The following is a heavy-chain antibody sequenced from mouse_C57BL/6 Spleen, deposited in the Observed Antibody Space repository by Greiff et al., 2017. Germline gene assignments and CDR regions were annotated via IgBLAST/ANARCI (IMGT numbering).Heavy chain of an antibody. CDR1: GYTFTDYN. V-gene: IGHV1-22*01. D-gene: IGHD1-1*01. J-gene: IGHJ2*01. Sequence: EVQLQQSGPELVKPGASVKMSCKASGYTFTDYNMHWVKQSHGKSLEWIGYINPNNGGTSYNQKFKGKATLTVNKSSSTAYMELRSLTSEDSAVYYCARANYYGSSYLYYVDYWGQGTTLTVSS. CDR2: INPNNGGT. CDR3: ARANYYGSSYLYYVDY.